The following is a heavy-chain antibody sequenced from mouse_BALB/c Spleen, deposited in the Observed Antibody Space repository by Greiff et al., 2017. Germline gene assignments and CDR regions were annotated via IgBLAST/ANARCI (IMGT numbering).Heavy chain of an antibody. CDR2: INPGSGGT. J-gene: IGHJ2*01. Sequence: VQLQQSGAELVRPGTSVKVSCKASGYAFTNYLIEWVKQRPGQGLEWIGVINPGSGGTNYNEKFKGKATLTADKSSSTAYMQLSSLTPDDSAVYFCARSGYYGSRGPLDYWGQGTTLTVSS. V-gene: IGHV1-54*01. CDR3: ARSGYYGSRGPLDY. D-gene: IGHD1-1*01. CDR1: GYAFTNYL.